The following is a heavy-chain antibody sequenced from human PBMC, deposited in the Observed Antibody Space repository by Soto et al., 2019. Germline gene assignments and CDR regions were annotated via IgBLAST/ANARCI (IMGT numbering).Heavy chain of an antibody. CDR2: IRNKVYGGTT. CDR1: GFTFDDYA. CDR3: ARDYYDISGYKLYWFDP. V-gene: IGHV3-49*03. D-gene: IGHD3-22*01. J-gene: IGHJ5*02. Sequence: HPGGSLRLSCRASGFTFDDYAMSWFRQAPGKGLQWVGFIRNKVYGGTTEYAASVRGRFTISTDNSKTIAYLQMNSLKTEDTAVYYCARDYYDISGYKLYWFDPWGQGTLVTVSS.